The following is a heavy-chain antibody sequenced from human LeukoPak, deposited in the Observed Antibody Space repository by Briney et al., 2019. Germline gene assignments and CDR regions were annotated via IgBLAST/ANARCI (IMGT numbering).Heavy chain of an antibody. CDR2: IRSKAYGGTT. J-gene: IGHJ6*02. CDR1: GYTFGDYA. CDR3: TRNDYGDFQFDYGMDV. Sequence: GGSLRLSCTASGYTFGDYAMSWVRQAPGKGLEWVGFIRSKAYGGTTEYAASVKGRFTISRDDSKSIAYLQMNSLKTEDTAVYYCTRNDYGDFQFDYGMDVWGQGTTVTVSS. D-gene: IGHD4-17*01. V-gene: IGHV3-49*04.